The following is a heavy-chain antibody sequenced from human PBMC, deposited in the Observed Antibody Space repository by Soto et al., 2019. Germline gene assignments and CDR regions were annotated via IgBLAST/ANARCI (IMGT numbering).Heavy chain of an antibody. Sequence: ASETLSLTCTVSGSSVNDFYWGWIRQSPGKGLEWIGSVYPSGNTYNKPSLRSRVTISTDTSKNEVSLQVASVTAADTALYYCVAYTASRNWFDPWGQGTLVTVSS. CDR2: VYPSGNT. CDR1: GSSVNDFY. J-gene: IGHJ5*02. CDR3: VAYTASRNWFDP. D-gene: IGHD2-2*02. V-gene: IGHV4-38-2*02.